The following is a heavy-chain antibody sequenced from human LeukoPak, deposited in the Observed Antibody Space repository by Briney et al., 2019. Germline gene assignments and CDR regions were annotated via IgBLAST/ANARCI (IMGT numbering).Heavy chain of an antibody. V-gene: IGHV1-2*02. Sequence: ASVKVSCKASGYTFTGYYMHWVRQAPGQGLEWMGWINPNSGGTNYAQKFQGRVTMTRDTSISTAYMELSRLRSDDTAVYYCARGGDIAVAGIDYYYGMDVWGQGTLVTVSS. D-gene: IGHD6-19*01. J-gene: IGHJ6*02. CDR3: ARGGDIAVAGIDYYYGMDV. CDR1: GYTFTGYY. CDR2: INPNSGGT.